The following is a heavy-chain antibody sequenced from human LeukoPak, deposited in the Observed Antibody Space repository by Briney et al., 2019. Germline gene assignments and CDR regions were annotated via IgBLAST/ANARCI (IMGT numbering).Heavy chain of an antibody. Sequence: PGGSLSLFCTFSGLTFRSYWMNWVRQAPGKGLEWVANITPGGNEIRSVDSVKGRSIISRDNAKNSLDLQMSSLRVEDTAVYYCMCWGTDNHWGQGILVTVSS. CDR1: GLTFRSYW. CDR2: ITPGGNEI. J-gene: IGHJ4*02. V-gene: IGHV3-7*01. D-gene: IGHD7-27*01. CDR3: MCWGTDNH.